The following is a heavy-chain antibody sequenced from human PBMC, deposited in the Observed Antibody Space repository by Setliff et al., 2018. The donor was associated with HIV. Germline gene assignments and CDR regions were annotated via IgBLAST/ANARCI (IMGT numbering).Heavy chain of an antibody. CDR1: GYSISSGYY. D-gene: IGHD3-22*01. J-gene: IGHJ5*02. CDR3: AGVLSSGYYDGP. Sequence: PSETLSLTCTVSGYSISSGYYWGWIRQPPGKGLEWIGEIYHSEYTNYIPSLKSRVTISVDTSKNQFSLKLRSVTAADTAVYYCAGVLSSGYYDGPWGQGTLVTVSS. CDR2: IYHSEYT. V-gene: IGHV4-38-2*02.